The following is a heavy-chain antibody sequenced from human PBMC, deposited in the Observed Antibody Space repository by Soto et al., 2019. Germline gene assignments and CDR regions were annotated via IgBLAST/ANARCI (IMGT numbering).Heavy chain of an antibody. V-gene: IGHV3-49*02. CDR3: AREWANTPMVTLDY. J-gene: IGHJ4*02. D-gene: IGHD5-18*01. Sequence: GRFTISRDDSKSIAYLQMNSLRTEDTAIYYCAREWANTPMVTLDYWGQGTLVTVSS.